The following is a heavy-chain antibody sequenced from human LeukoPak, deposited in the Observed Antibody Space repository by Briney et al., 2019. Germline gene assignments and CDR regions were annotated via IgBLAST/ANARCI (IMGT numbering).Heavy chain of an antibody. CDR2: IIPIFGTA. Sequence: GASVKVSCKASGGTFSSYAISWARQAPGQGLEWMGGIIPIFGTANYAQKFQGRVTITADESTSTAYMELSSLRSEDTAVYYCARAGGPMVRGVIYFDYWGQGTLVTVSS. D-gene: IGHD3-10*01. V-gene: IGHV1-69*01. CDR3: ARAGGPMVRGVIYFDY. CDR1: GGTFSSYA. J-gene: IGHJ4*02.